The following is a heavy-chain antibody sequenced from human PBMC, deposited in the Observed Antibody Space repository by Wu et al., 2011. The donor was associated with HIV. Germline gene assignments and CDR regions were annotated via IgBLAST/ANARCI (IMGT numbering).Heavy chain of an antibody. CDR1: GGTFRRYA. Sequence: KKPGSSVKVSCKASGGTFRRYAISWVRQAPGQGLEWLGRIILIFGTANYAQKFQGRVTITADESTSTAYMELSSLRSEDTAVYYCARDLEYSTNWGAFDIWGQGTMVTVSS. V-gene: IGHV1-69*15. D-gene: IGHD6-13*01. CDR2: IILIFGTA. CDR3: ARDLEYSTNWGAFDI. J-gene: IGHJ3*02.